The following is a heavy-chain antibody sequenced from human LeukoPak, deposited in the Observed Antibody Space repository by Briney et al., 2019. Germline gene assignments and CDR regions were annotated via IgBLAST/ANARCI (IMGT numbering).Heavy chain of an antibody. CDR2: IYSGGST. D-gene: IGHD1-26*01. J-gene: IGHJ2*01. CDR3: TNQLGATRFDWYFDL. Sequence: PGGSLRLSCAASGFTVSSNYMSWVRQAPGKGLEWVSVIYSGGSTYYADSVKGRFTISRDNSKNTLYLQMNSLRAEDTAVYYCTNQLGATRFDWYFDLWGRGTLVTVSS. V-gene: IGHV3-53*01. CDR1: GFTVSSNY.